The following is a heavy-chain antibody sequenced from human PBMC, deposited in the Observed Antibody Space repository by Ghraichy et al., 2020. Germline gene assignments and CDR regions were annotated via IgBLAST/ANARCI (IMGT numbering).Heavy chain of an antibody. CDR1: GFTFSSYA. Sequence: GGSLRLSCAASGFTFSSYAMSWVRQAPGKGLEWVSAISGSGGNTYYADSVKGRFTISRDNSKNTLYLQMNSLRAEDTAVYYCAKGCSSTSCYGPSYYYYYGMDVWGQGTTVTVSS. J-gene: IGHJ6*02. V-gene: IGHV3-23*01. CDR3: AKGCSSTSCYGPSYYYYYGMDV. D-gene: IGHD2-2*01. CDR2: ISGSGGNT.